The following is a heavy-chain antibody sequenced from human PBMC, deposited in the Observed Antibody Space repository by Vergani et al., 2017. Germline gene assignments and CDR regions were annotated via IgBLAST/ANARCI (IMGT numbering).Heavy chain of an antibody. D-gene: IGHD3-3*01. J-gene: IGHJ6*02. CDR2: TYYRSKWYN. CDR3: ARSVVEYEFWSGYTLPYYYYGMDV. CDR1: GDSVSSNSAA. Sequence: QVQLQQSGPGLVKPSQTVSLTCAISGDSVSSNSAAWNWIRQSPSRGLEWLGRTYYRSKWYNDYAVSVKSRITINPDTSKNQFSLQLNSVTPEDTAVYYCARSVVEYEFWSGYTLPYYYYGMDVWGQGTTVTVSS. V-gene: IGHV6-1*01.